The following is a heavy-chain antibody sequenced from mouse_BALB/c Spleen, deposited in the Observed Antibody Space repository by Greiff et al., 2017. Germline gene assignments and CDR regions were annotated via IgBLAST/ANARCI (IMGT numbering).Heavy chain of an antibody. CDR2: IWTGGGT. V-gene: IGHV2-9-2*01. D-gene: IGHD1-1*01. J-gene: IGHJ4*01. Sequence: VKLMESGPGLVAPSQSLSITCTVSGFSLTSYDISWIRQPPGKGLEWLGVIWTGGGTNYNSAFMSRLSISKDNSKSQVFLKMNSLQTDDTAIYYCVRVPLYYGSSHYAMDYWGQGTSVTVSS. CDR3: VRVPLYYGSSHYAMDY. CDR1: GFSLTSYD.